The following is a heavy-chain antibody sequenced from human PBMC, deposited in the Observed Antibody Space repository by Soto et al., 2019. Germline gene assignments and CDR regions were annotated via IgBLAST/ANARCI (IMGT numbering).Heavy chain of an antibody. D-gene: IGHD2-2*01. CDR2: IKQDGSEK. CDR1: RFTFSSYW. V-gene: IGHV3-7*01. Sequence: VQLVESGGGSVQPRGSLRLSCVASRFTFSSYWMSWVRQAPGKGLEWVANIKQDGSEKYYVDSVKGRFTISRDNAKNSLYLQMNSLRAEDTAVYYCARDLYCSSTSCYLRRGRRFDYWGQGTLVTVSS. J-gene: IGHJ4*02. CDR3: ARDLYCSSTSCYLRRGRRFDY.